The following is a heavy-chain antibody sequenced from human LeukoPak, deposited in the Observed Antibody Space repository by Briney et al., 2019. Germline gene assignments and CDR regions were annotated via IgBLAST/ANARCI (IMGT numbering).Heavy chain of an antibody. J-gene: IGHJ4*02. Sequence: GGSLRLSCAASGFTVSSNYMSWVRQAPGKGLEWVSYISSGGRTIYYADSVKGRLTISRDNAKNSLHLQMNSLRAEDTAVYYCASLGSWAIDYWGQGTLVTVSS. CDR2: ISSGGRTI. D-gene: IGHD2-15*01. CDR1: GFTVSSNY. V-gene: IGHV3-11*01. CDR3: ASLGSWAIDY.